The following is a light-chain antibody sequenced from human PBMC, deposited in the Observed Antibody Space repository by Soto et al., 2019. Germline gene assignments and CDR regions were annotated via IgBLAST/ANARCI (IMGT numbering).Light chain of an antibody. J-gene: IGKJ1*01. Sequence: DPQLTQSPSTLSASIGDTVTITCRASQEIRDWLAWYQQRPGKAPKLLIYKASTLQSGVPLRFSGSGSGTEFTLTISSLQPDDFATYYCQQRTFGQGTKVEI. CDR2: KAS. CDR3: QQRT. CDR1: QEIRDW. V-gene: IGKV1-5*03.